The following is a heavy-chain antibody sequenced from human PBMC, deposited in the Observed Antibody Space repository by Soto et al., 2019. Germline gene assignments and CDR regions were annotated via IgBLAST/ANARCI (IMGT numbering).Heavy chain of an antibody. D-gene: IGHD2-15*01. CDR1: GFTFSSYA. CDR2: ISGSGGST. J-gene: IGHJ1*01. V-gene: IGHV3-23*01. Sequence: PGGSLRLSCAASGFTFSSYAMSWVRQAPGKGLEWVSAISGSGGSTYYADSVKGRFTISRDNSKNTLYLQMNSLRAEDTAVYYCAKDLTPYCSGGSCYPRYFQHWGQGTLVTVSS. CDR3: AKDLTPYCSGGSCYPRYFQH.